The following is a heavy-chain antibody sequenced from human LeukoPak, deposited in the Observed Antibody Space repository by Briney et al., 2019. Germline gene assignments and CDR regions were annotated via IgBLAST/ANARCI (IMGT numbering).Heavy chain of an antibody. D-gene: IGHD3-10*01. Sequence: GGSLRLSCAASGFTFSSYGMHWVRKAPGKGLEWVAVIWYDGSNKYYADSVKGRFTISRDNSKNTLYLQMNSLRAEDTAVYYCARDQGGSGSDWFDPWGQGTLVTVSS. J-gene: IGHJ5*02. CDR2: IWYDGSNK. CDR3: ARDQGGSGSDWFDP. V-gene: IGHV3-33*01. CDR1: GFTFSSYG.